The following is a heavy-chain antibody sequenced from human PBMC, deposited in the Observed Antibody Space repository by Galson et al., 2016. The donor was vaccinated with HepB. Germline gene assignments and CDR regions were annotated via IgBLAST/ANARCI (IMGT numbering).Heavy chain of an antibody. V-gene: IGHV1-69*13. D-gene: IGHD5-12*01. CDR3: ARGLGYDDGMDV. CDR2: IIPTVDTA. J-gene: IGHJ6*02. CDR1: GGSFSSHA. Sequence: SVKVSCKAFGGSFSSHAISWVRQAPGQGLEWMGGIIPTVDTAKYAQKFQGRVTITADESTTTIYMDVSSLRYEDTAAYYCARGLGYDDGMDVWGQGTTVTVSS.